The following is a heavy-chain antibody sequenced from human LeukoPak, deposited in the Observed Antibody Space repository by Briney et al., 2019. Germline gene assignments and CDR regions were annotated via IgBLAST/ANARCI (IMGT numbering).Heavy chain of an antibody. D-gene: IGHD5-12*01. CDR2: IIPIFGTA. J-gene: IGHJ4*02. CDR1: GHTFTSYG. V-gene: IGHV1-69*13. Sequence: SVKVSCKASGHTFTSYGISWVRQAPGQGLEWMGGIIPIFGTANYAQKFQGRVTITADESTSTAYMELSSLRSEDTAVYYCARVGSGYDLMRRGPYYFDYWGQGTLVTVSS. CDR3: ARVGSGYDLMRRGPYYFDY.